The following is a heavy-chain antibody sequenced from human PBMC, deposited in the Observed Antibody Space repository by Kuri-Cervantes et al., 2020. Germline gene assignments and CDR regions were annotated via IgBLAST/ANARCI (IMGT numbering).Heavy chain of an antibody. Sequence: GGSLRLSCTVSGFSFGDYAMSWFRQAPGKGLEWVGVIRSKTYGGTTDYAASVKGRITISRDDSKSIAYLQMNSLKTEDTAVYYCTRGGVAAPFDDWGQGTLVTVSS. J-gene: IGHJ4*02. D-gene: IGHD6-6*01. CDR2: IRSKTYGGTT. V-gene: IGHV3-49*03. CDR1: GFSFGDYA. CDR3: TRGGVAAPFDD.